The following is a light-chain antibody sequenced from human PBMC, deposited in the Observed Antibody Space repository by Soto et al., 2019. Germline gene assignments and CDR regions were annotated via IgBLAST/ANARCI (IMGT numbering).Light chain of an antibody. V-gene: IGKV1-6*01. CDR3: LQDSKYPRT. CDR2: AAS. J-gene: IGKJ1*01. Sequence: AIQMTQSPSSLSASVGDRVTITCRASQGIRNELGWYQQRPGKAPKLLIYAASTLESGVPSRFSASGSRTDFTPTIRSLRPEDFATYYCLQDSKYPRTFGQGTKVEIK. CDR1: QGIRNE.